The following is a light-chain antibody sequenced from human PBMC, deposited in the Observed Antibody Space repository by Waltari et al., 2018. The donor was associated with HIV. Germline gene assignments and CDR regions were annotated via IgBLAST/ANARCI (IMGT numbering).Light chain of an antibody. CDR1: NSNVGSKP. Sequence: QSVLTQPPSASGTLGQRVTISCPGSNSNVGSKPVYWFQQVPGTAPKLLIYRDYQRCAGIPARFSGSKTGASASLTISGLRSEDDADYYCVAWDDSLSGYVFGTGTKLSVL. CDR2: RDY. V-gene: IGLV1-47*01. J-gene: IGLJ1*01. CDR3: VAWDDSLSGYV.